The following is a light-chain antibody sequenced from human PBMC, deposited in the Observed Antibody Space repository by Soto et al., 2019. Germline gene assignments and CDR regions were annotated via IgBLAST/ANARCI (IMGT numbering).Light chain of an antibody. CDR3: CSYAGSYTYV. J-gene: IGLJ1*01. CDR2: DVT. CDR1: SSDVGTYNY. V-gene: IGLV2-11*01. Sequence: QSVLTQPRSVSGSPGQSVTISCTGTSSDVGTYNYVSWYQQHPGEAPKVIIYDVTKRPSGVPDRFSGSKSGNTASLTISGLQAEDEADYYCCSYAGSYTYVFGTGTKVTVL.